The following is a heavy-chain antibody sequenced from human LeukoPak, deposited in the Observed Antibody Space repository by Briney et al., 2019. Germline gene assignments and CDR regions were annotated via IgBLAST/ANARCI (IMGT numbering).Heavy chain of an antibody. CDR1: GGSISSSSYY. J-gene: IGHJ4*02. V-gene: IGHV4-39*07. Sequence: SETLSLTCTVSGGSISSSSYYWGWIRQPPGKGLEWIGSIYYSGSTYYNPSLKSRVTISVDTSKNQFSLKLSSVTAADTAVYYCVGFPLTGAYYFDYWGQGTLVTVSS. CDR2: IYYSGST. D-gene: IGHD1-14*01. CDR3: VGFPLTGAYYFDY.